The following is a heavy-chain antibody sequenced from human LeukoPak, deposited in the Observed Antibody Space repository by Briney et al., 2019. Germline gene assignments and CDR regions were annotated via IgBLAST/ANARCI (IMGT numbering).Heavy chain of an antibody. Sequence: GASVKVSCKASGYTFTGYYMHWVRQAPGQGLEWMGWINPNSGGTNYAQKFQGRVTVTRDTSISTAYMELSRLRSDDTAVYYCARSYYDFWSGYSSRVLDYWGQGTLVTVSS. CDR3: ARSYYDFWSGYSSRVLDY. J-gene: IGHJ4*02. CDR2: INPNSGGT. CDR1: GYTFTGYY. D-gene: IGHD3-3*01. V-gene: IGHV1-2*02.